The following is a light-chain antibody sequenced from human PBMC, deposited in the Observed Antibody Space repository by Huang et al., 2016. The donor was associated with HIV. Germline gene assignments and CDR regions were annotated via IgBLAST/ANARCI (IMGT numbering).Light chain of an antibody. CDR3: QHYNNWPPWT. V-gene: IGKV3D-15*01. CDR1: QGVSNN. J-gene: IGKJ1*01. Sequence: EIVMTQSPATLSVSPGERATLSCRASQGVSNNIGWYQQKPGQTPRLLIHGASTRATGSPAKFSGRGSGTDFTLTITSLQPEDSAVYYCQHYNNWPPWTFGPGTQVEI. CDR2: GAS.